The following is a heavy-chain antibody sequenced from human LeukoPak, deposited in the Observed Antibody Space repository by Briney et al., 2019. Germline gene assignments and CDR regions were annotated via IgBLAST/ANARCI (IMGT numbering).Heavy chain of an antibody. CDR2: IIPIFGTA. V-gene: IGHV1-69*13. CDR3: ARVGRLVFDY. J-gene: IGHJ4*02. CDR1: GGTFSSYA. D-gene: IGHD3-9*01. Sequence: GASVKVSCKASGGTFSSYAISWVRQSPGHGFEWMGGIIPIFGTANYAQKFQGRVTITADESTSTAYMELSSLRSEDTAVYYCARVGRLVFDYWGQGTLVTVFS.